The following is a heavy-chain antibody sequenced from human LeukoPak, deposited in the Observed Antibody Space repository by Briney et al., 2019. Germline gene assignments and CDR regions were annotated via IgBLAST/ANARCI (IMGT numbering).Heavy chain of an antibody. Sequence: SQTLSLTCAISGDSVSSNSAAWNWIRQSPSRGLEWLGRTYYRSQWYNEYAVSVKSRIIIIPDTSKNQVSLQLNSVTPEDTAVYYCASHAFDYWGQGTLVTVSS. J-gene: IGHJ4*02. V-gene: IGHV6-1*01. CDR1: GDSVSSNSAA. CDR2: TYYRSQWYN. CDR3: ASHAFDY.